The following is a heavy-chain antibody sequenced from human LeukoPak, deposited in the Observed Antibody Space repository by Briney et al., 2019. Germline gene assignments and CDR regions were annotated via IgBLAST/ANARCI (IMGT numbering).Heavy chain of an antibody. J-gene: IGHJ4*02. CDR1: GDSLSRSSAA. V-gene: IGHV6-1*01. Sequence: SHTLSLTCAVSGDSLSRSSAAWTWIRESPSRGLEWLGRTYYRAKWYYDYAESVQGRITINPDTSKNQVSLQLKSVTTEDTAVYYCARDKWLDTFFDYWGQGILVTVSS. CDR3: ARDKWLDTFFDY. D-gene: IGHD6-19*01. CDR2: TYYRAKWYY.